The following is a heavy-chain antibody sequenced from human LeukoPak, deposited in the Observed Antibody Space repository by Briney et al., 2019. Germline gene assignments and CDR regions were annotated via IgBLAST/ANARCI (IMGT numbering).Heavy chain of an antibody. CDR2: IKQDGSEK. CDR3: ARDYGDSGYDLVKDY. D-gene: IGHD5-12*01. J-gene: IGHJ4*02. CDR1: GFTFSTYW. V-gene: IGHV3-7*05. Sequence: GGSLRLSCAASGFTFSTYWMNWVRQAPGKGLEWVANIKQDGSEKYYVDSVKGRFTISRDNAKNSLYLQVNSLRAEDTAVYYCARDYGDSGYDLVKDYWGQGTLVTVSS.